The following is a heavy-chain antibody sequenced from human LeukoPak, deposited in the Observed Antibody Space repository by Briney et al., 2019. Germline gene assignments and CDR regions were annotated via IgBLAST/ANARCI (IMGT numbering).Heavy chain of an antibody. D-gene: IGHD6-13*01. CDR2: INTNTGNP. V-gene: IGHV7-4-1*02. CDR1: GYTFTSYG. J-gene: IGHJ6*03. CDR3: ARGAAAYYYYMDV. Sequence: ASVKVSCKASGYTFTSYGISWVRQAPGQGLEWMGWINTNTGNPTYAQGFTGRFVFSLDTSVSTAYLQISSLKAEDTAVYYCARGAAAYYYYMDVWGKGTTVTVSS.